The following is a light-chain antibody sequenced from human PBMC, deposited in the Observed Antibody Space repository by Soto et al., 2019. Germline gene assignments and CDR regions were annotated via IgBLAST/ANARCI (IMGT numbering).Light chain of an antibody. CDR2: GVN. CDR1: SSDVGGYNY. V-gene: IGLV2-14*01. Sequence: QSALTQPASVSGPPGQSITISCTGTSSDVGGYNYVSWYQHHPGKAPKLMIYGVNKRPSGVSNRFSASKFGNTASLTISGLQAEDEADYYCSSYTSSSTVLFGGGTKLTVL. J-gene: IGLJ2*01. CDR3: SSYTSSSTVL.